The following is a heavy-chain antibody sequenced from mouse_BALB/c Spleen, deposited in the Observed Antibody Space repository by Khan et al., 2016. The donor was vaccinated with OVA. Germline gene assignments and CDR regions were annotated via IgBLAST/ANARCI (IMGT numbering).Heavy chain of an antibody. J-gene: IGHJ2*01. Sequence: VQLKESGPDLVKPSQSLSLTCTVTGYSITSGYSWHWIRQFPGNKLDWMGYIYYSGNTNYNPTLTSRISITRDTSKKQFFLQLKSVTTEDTATYYCARDGNYFDYWGQGTTLTVSS. D-gene: IGHD1-1*01. CDR1: GYSITSGYS. CDR3: ARDGNYFDY. CDR2: IYYSGNT. V-gene: IGHV3-1*02.